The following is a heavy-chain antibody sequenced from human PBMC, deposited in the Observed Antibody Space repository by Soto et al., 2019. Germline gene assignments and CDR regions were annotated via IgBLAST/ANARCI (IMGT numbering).Heavy chain of an antibody. D-gene: IGHD6-13*01. V-gene: IGHV3-48*01. CDR3: ARDLQQQLVRVYFDY. CDR2: ISSSSSTI. Sequence: GGSLRLSCAASGFTFSSYSMNWVRQAPGKGLEWVSYISSSSSTIYYADSVKGRFTISRDNAKNSLYLQMNSLRAEDTAVYYCARDLQQQLVRVYFDYWGQGTLVTVSS. CDR1: GFTFSSYS. J-gene: IGHJ4*02.